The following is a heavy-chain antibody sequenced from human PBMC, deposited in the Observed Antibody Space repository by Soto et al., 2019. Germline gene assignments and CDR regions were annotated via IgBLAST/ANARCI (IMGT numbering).Heavy chain of an antibody. D-gene: IGHD1-26*01. CDR1: GFTFTSSA. CDR2: IVVGSGNT. V-gene: IGHV1-58*01. Sequence: QMQLVQSGPEVKKPGTSVKVSCKASGFTFTSSAVQWVRQARGQRLEWIGWIVVGSGNTNYAQTFQERVTITRDMSTITAYRELSSLRPEDTAVYYCAAGTVGATLYYSYGMDVWGQGTTVTVSS. J-gene: IGHJ6*02. CDR3: AAGTVGATLYYSYGMDV.